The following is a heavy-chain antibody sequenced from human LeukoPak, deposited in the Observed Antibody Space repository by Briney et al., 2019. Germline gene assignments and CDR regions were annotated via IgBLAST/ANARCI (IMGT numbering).Heavy chain of an antibody. CDR2: ISYDGSNK. CDR1: GFTFSSYG. Sequence: GRSLRLSCAASGFTFSSYGMHWVRQAPGKGLEWVAVISYDGSNKYYADSVKGRFTISRDNSKNTLYLQMNSLRAEDTAVYYCAKEDGRRWELLGVGYWGQGTLVTVSS. D-gene: IGHD1-26*01. CDR3: AKEDGRRWELLGVGY. V-gene: IGHV3-30*18. J-gene: IGHJ4*02.